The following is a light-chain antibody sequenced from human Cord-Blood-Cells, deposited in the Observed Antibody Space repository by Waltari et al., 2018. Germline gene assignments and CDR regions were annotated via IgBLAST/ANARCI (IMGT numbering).Light chain of an antibody. CDR3: CSYAGSYFYV. CDR2: DVS. V-gene: IGLV2-11*01. CDR1: SSDVGGYNY. Sequence: QSALTQPRSVSGSPGQSVTISCTGTSSDVGGYNYVSWYQQHPGKAPKLMIYDVSKRPSVVPDRFSGSKSGNTASLTISGLQAEYEADYYCCSYAGSYFYVFGTGTKVTVL. J-gene: IGLJ1*01.